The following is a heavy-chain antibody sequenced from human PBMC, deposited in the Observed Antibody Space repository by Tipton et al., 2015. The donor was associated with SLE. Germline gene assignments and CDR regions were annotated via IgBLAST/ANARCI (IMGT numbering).Heavy chain of an antibody. V-gene: IGHV4-4*07. CDR3: GSRRSGDYIKY. CDR1: GGSISGYY. Sequence: TLSLTCTVSGGSISGYYWSWIRQPAGKGLEWIGRVYSSGSTIYNPSIKSRITLSLDTSKNQFSLILDSVTAADTAIYYCGSRRSGDYIKYWGQGLVVTVSS. CDR2: VYSSGST. D-gene: IGHD4-17*01. J-gene: IGHJ4*02.